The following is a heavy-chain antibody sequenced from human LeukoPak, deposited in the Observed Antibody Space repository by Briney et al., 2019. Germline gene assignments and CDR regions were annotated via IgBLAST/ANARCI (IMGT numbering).Heavy chain of an antibody. CDR1: GFSLTRDA. V-gene: IGHV3-30*03. CDR2: VSKDTVTK. CDR3: AGDRWRGAPDYFDC. D-gene: IGHD1-26*01. J-gene: IGHJ4*02. Sequence: GGSLRLSCAASGFSLTRDAIHWVRQAPGKGLEWVAVVSKDTVTKFYRDSVKGRFTVSTDSSKNTVYLQMTGLRSEDTAVYYCAGDRWRGAPDYFDCWGQGTLVTVSS.